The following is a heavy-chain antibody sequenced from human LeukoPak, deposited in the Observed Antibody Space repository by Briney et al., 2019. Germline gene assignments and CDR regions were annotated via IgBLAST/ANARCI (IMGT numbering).Heavy chain of an antibody. CDR1: GGSFSGYY. CDR2: INHSGST. J-gene: IGHJ4*02. Sequence: SETLSLTCAVYGGSFSGYYWSWIRQPPGKGLEWIGEINHSGSTNYNPSLKSRVTISVDTSKNQFSLKLSSVTAADTAVYYCARQGGPITYYYDSSGYYYFDYWGQGTLVTVSS. D-gene: IGHD3-22*01. V-gene: IGHV4-34*01. CDR3: ARQGGPITYYYDSSGYYYFDY.